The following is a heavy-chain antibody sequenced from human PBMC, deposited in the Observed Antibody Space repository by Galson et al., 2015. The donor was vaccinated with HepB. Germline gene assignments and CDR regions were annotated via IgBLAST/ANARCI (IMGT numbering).Heavy chain of an antibody. D-gene: IGHD3-22*01. CDR3: ATSRATMIVVVPILGPLDY. Sequence: SLRLSCAASGFTFSSSAMHWVRQAPGKGQEWVAVISYDGSNKYYADSVKGRFTISRDNSKNTLYLQMNSLRAEDTAVYYCATSRATMIVVVPILGPLDYWGQGTLVTVSS. CDR2: ISYDGSNK. V-gene: IGHV3-30*04. J-gene: IGHJ4*02. CDR1: GFTFSSSA.